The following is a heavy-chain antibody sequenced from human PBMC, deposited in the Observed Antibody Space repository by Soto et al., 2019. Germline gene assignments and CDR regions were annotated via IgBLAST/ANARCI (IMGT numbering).Heavy chain of an antibody. D-gene: IGHD3-10*01. Sequence: QVQLQESGPGLVTPSQTLSLTCTVSGGSINNENYYWSWIRQHPGQGLEWLGYVYYSGSTYYNPSLKSRITMSLDSSKNQFSLKVSSVTAADTAIYYCAREVTLSYYFEYWGQGLLVTVSS. J-gene: IGHJ4*02. CDR1: GGSINNENYY. V-gene: IGHV4-31*03. CDR3: AREVTLSYYFEY. CDR2: VYYSGST.